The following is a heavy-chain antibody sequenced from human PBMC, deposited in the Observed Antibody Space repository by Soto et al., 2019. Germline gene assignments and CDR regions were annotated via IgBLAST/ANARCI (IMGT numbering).Heavy chain of an antibody. CDR1: GYTFTNYA. CDR2: IYAGNGDT. V-gene: IGHV1-3*01. J-gene: IGHJ5*02. D-gene: IGHD1-7*01. CDR3: ARDYEASGTIFPNWFDP. Sequence: GASVKVSCKASGYTFTNYAIHWVRQAPGQSLEWMGWIYAGNGDTKYSQKFQGRVTISRDTSANTAYMELSSLTSEDTAVYYCARDYEASGTIFPNWFDPWGQGTLVTVSS.